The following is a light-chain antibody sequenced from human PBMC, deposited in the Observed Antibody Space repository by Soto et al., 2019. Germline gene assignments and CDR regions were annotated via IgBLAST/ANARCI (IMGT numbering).Light chain of an antibody. CDR1: QSVSSSY. CDR3: QQYASSPWT. CDR2: GAS. J-gene: IGKJ1*01. Sequence: TQSPDTLSLSPGERATLSCRASQSVSSSYLAWYQQKPGQAPRLLIYGASSRATGIPDRFSGSGSGTDFTLTISSLEPEDVALYYCQQYASSPWTFGQGTKVEI. V-gene: IGKV3-20*01.